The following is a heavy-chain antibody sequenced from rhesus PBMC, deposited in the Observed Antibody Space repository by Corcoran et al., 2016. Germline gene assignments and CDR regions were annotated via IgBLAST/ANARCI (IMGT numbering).Heavy chain of an antibody. V-gene: IGHV4-165*01. Sequence: QVQLQESGPGLVKSSETLSLTCAVSGGSFSGYYWGWIRQSPGKGLEWIGNISGSSRSTDYNPSPRRRVTISADTSKNQFSLKLSSVTAADTAVYYCARDIGAVIDYWGQGVLVTVSS. CDR1: GGSFSGYY. CDR3: ARDIGAVIDY. D-gene: IGHD6-25*01. J-gene: IGHJ4*01. CDR2: ISGSSRST.